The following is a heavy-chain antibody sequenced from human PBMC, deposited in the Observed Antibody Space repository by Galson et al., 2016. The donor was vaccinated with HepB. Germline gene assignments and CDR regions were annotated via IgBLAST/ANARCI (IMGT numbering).Heavy chain of an antibody. D-gene: IGHD5-18*01. V-gene: IGHV4-59*04. CDR2: IDYTGTT. CDR1: GVTVSSEY. Sequence: LRLSCAKSGVTVSSEYMTWVRQAPGKGLEWVGVIDYTGTTSYNPSLRSRVTIFADTSNNQFSLNLRSVTATDTAVYYCARLDRGYTNGVESDYWGQGTLVTVSS. CDR3: ARLDRGYTNGVESDY. J-gene: IGHJ4*02.